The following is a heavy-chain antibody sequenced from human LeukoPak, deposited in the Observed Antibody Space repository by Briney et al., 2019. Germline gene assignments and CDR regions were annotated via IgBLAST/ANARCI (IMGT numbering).Heavy chain of an antibody. V-gene: IGHV4-34*01. D-gene: IGHD3-10*01. CDR2: INHSGST. CDR3: ARDLWFGELYPYYYGMDV. CDR1: GGSFSGYY. J-gene: IGHJ6*02. Sequence: SETLSLTCAVYGGSFSGYYWSWIRQPPGKGLEWIGEINHSGSTNYNPSLKSRVTISVDTSKNQFSLKLSSVTAADTAVYYCARDLWFGELYPYYYGMDVWGQGTTVTVPS.